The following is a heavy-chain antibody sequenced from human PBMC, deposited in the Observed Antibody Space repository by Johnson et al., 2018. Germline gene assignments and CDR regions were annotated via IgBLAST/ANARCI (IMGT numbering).Heavy chain of an antibody. D-gene: IGHD7-27*01. V-gene: IGHV3-53*01. J-gene: IGHJ6*02. Sequence: VQLVESGGGLIQPGGSXRLSCAASGLTVFGNYMHWVRQTPGQGQYWLSPLYGGDTTDYATPVRGRFTTSRDKSNNTLDFQMSSLRVDHTGGYYWVRAQGMLGFPRQGGMDVWGQGTTVTVSS. CDR1: GLTVFGNY. CDR3: VRAQGMLGFPRQGGMDV. CDR2: LYGGDTT.